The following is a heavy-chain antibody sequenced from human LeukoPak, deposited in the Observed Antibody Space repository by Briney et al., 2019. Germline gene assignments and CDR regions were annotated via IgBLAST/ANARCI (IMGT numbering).Heavy chain of an antibody. CDR1: GITLSSLW. V-gene: IGHV3-7*01. J-gene: IGHJ2*01. D-gene: IGHD2-15*01. Sequence: PGGSLRLSCAASGITLSSLWMSWFRQAPGKGLEWVADIKHDGTEEHYVASVRGRFTISRDNAKLYVQMNSLRAEDTAVYYCAGGQGWHVDLWGRSTLITVSS. CDR2: IKHDGTEE. CDR3: AGGQGWHVDL.